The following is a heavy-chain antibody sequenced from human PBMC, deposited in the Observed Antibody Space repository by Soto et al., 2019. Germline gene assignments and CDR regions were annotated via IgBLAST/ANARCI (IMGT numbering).Heavy chain of an antibody. CDR2: IIPVSGTT. Sequence: VQLVQSGAEVKKPGSSLKVSCSISGGTITDYLISWLRQAPGQGLEWMGGIIPVSGTTYFAQKFQDRVTITEDDSTKTAYMELSSLRSEDTAVYYCARGGLTTVTLDYWGQGTLVTVSS. V-gene: IGHV1-69*01. CDR3: ARGGLTTVTLDY. CDR1: GGTITDYL. D-gene: IGHD4-17*01. J-gene: IGHJ4*02.